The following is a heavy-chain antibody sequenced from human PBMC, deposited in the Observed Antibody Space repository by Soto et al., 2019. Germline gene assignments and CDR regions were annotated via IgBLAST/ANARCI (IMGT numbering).Heavy chain of an antibody. CDR1: GDSMSHYY. J-gene: IGHJ6*02. V-gene: IGHV4-59*01. Sequence: SETLSLTCTVSGDSMSHYYWSWIRQSPGKGLEWVGFIYYTGSTTYNPSLKSRVTISVDMSQNQFSLNLNYVTAADTAVYYCARDLWGYCGTDCYPLDVWGQGTTVTVSS. CDR3: ARDLWGYCGTDCYPLDV. D-gene: IGHD2-21*02. CDR2: IYYTGST.